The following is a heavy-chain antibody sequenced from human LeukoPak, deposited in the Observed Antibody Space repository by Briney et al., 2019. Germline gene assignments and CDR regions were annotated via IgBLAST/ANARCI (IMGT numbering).Heavy chain of an antibody. V-gene: IGHV7-4-1*02. D-gene: IGHD3-9*01. CDR2: INTNTGNP. CDR1: GYTFTSYA. Sequence: ASVKVSCKASGYTFTSYAMNWVRQAPGQGLEWMGWINTNTGNPTYAQGFTGRFVFSLDTSVSTACLQISSLKAEDTAVYYCARSAGRYFDWLLNFDYWGQGTLVTVSS. CDR3: ARSAGRYFDWLLNFDY. J-gene: IGHJ4*02.